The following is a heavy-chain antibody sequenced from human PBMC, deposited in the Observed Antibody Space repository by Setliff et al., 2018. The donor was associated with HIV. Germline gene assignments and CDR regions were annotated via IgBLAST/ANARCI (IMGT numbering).Heavy chain of an antibody. J-gene: IGHJ4*02. CDR3: AGSRGYFVKAE. D-gene: IGHD3-22*01. V-gene: IGHV3-33*03. Sequence: GGSLRLSCAASGFTFSSYGMHWVRQAPGKGLEWVAVIWSDGNNKYYADSVKGRFTISRDNAKDSLYLQMNSLRGEDTAVYYCAGSRGYFVKAEWGQGTLVTVSS. CDR2: IWSDGNNK. CDR1: GFTFSSYG.